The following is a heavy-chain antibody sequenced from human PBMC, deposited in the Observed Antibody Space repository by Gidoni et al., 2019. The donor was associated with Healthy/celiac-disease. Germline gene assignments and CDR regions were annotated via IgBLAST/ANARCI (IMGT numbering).Heavy chain of an antibody. J-gene: IGHJ3*02. CDR2: IHSGGST. D-gene: IGHD6-13*01. CDR3: ARDAQIASAGAAFDI. CDR1: GFTVSRNH. V-gene: IGHV3-53*04. Sequence: EVQLVESGGGLVQPGGSLRLSCPASGFTVSRNHRSWVRQAPGKGREWVSVIHSGGSTYYVDSVQGRFTVSRHNSKNTLYLQMNSLRPEDTAVYYCARDAQIASAGAAFDIWGQGTMVTVSS.